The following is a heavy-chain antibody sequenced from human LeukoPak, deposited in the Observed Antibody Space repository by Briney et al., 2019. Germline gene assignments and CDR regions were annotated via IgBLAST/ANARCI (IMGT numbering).Heavy chain of an antibody. Sequence: KPSETLSLTCTVSGGSISSYYWNWIRQPAGKGLVWIGRIYGSGSSIYNPSLKSRVTMSADMSKNQFSLKLTSVTAADTAVYYCAGGSYSPTTFDHWGQGTLVTVSS. CDR3: AGGSYSPTTFDH. D-gene: IGHD1-26*01. J-gene: IGHJ4*02. V-gene: IGHV4-4*07. CDR1: GGSISSYY. CDR2: IYGSGSS.